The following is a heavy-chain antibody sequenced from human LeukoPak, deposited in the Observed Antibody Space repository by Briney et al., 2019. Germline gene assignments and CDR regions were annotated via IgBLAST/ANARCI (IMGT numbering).Heavy chain of an antibody. CDR1: GYTFTSYD. J-gene: IGHJ4*02. D-gene: IGHD3-10*01. CDR3: ARDTGWLGGEGIDY. CDR2: MNPNSGDT. Sequence: ASVKVSCKASGYTFTSYDINWVRQATGQGLEWMGWMNPNSGDTGYVQKFQGRVTMTRNTSISTAYMELSSLRSEDTAVYYCARDTGWLGGEGIDYWGQGTLVTVSS. V-gene: IGHV1-8*01.